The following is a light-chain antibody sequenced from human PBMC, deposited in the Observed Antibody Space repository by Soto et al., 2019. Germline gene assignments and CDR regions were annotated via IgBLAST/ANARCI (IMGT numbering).Light chain of an antibody. CDR1: SINVGGWNF. V-gene: IGLV2-11*01. Sequence: QSALTQPRSVSGSPGQSVTISCTGSSINVGGWNFVSWYQHHPGKVPQLVIYHVGERPSGVPDRFYGSKSGSTASLTISGVQAEDEADYYCCSYAGSYSWVFGGGTKLTVL. CDR3: CSYAGSYSWV. J-gene: IGLJ3*02. CDR2: HVG.